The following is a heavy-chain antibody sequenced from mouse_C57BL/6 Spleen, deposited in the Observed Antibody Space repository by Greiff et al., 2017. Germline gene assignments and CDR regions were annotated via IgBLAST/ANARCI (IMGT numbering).Heavy chain of an antibody. CDR3: ASYGSSYENAMDY. J-gene: IGHJ4*01. D-gene: IGHD1-1*01. CDR1: GYTFTSYW. CDR2: IHPNSGST. Sequence: VQLKQPGAELVKPGASVKLSCKASGYTFTSYWMHWVKQRPGQGLEWIGMIHPNSGSTNYNEKFKSKATLTVDKSSSTAYMQLSSLTSEDSAVYYCASYGSSYENAMDYWGQGTSVTVSS. V-gene: IGHV1-64*01.